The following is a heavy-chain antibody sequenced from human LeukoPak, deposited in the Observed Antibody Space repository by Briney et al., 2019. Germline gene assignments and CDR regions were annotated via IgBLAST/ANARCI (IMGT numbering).Heavy chain of an antibody. Sequence: PSETLSLTCAVYGGSFSGYYWSWIRQPPGKGLEWIGEINHSGSTNYNPSLKSRVTISVDTSKNQFSLKLSSVTAADTAVYYCARGYDSSGHYDYWGQGTLVTVSS. V-gene: IGHV4-34*01. CDR2: INHSGST. J-gene: IGHJ4*02. CDR1: GGSFSGYY. D-gene: IGHD3-22*01. CDR3: ARGYDSSGHYDY.